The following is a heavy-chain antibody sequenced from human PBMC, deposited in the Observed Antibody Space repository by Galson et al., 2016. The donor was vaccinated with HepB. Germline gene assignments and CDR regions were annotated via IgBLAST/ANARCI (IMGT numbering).Heavy chain of an antibody. CDR1: GFSLKTYA. Sequence: SLRLSCAASGFSLKTYAMHWVRRAPGKGLEWVAVVWHDEKKTFYSDAVQGRFTISRDISKNTVYLRFSSLRAEDTGLYYCARERVQWSQGGGFDFGGRGALVTVSS. D-gene: IGHD3-16*01. CDR2: VWHDEKKT. CDR3: ARERVQWSQGGGFDF. V-gene: IGHV3-33*01. J-gene: IGHJ4*02.